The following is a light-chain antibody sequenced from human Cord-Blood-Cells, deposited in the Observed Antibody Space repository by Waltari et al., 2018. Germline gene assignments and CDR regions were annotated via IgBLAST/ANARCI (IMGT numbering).Light chain of an antibody. CDR3: CSYAGSYTWV. V-gene: IGLV2-11*01. J-gene: IGLJ3*02. CDR2: DVS. CDR1: SSDAGRYND. Sequence: QSALTQPRSVYGSPGQTVTISCTGTSSDAGRYNDVSWYQQHPGKAPKLMIYDVSKRPSGVPDRFAGSKSGNTASLTISGLQAEDEADYYCCSYAGSYTWVFGGGTKLTVL.